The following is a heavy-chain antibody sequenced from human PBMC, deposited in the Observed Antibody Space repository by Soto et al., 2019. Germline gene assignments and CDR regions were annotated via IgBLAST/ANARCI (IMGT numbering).Heavy chain of an antibody. CDR2: IYYSGST. CDR1: GGSISSYY. J-gene: IGHJ4*02. D-gene: IGHD4-17*01. CDR3: ASSTVGVRYDY. Sequence: SETLSLTCTVSGGSISSYYWSWIRQPPGKGLEWIGYIYYSGSTNYNPSLKSRVTISVDTSKNQFSQKLSSVTAADTAVYYCASSTVGVRYDYWGQGTLVTVSS. V-gene: IGHV4-59*12.